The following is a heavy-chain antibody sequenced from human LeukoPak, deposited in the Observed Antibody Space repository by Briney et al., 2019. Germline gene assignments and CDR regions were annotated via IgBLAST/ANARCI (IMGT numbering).Heavy chain of an antibody. CDR3: ARDRSVDTALDY. D-gene: IGHD5-18*01. Sequence: GASVKVCCKASGYNFTSYYMHWVRQAPGPGIEWMGIINPSGGSTSYAQKFQGRVTMTRDTSTSTVYMELSSLRSEDTAVYYCARDRSVDTALDYWGQGTLVTVSS. J-gene: IGHJ4*02. CDR1: GYNFTSYY. V-gene: IGHV1-46*01. CDR2: INPSGGST.